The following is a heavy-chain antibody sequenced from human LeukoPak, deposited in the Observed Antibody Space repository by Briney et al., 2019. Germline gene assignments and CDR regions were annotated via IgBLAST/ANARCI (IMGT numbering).Heavy chain of an antibody. D-gene: IGHD3-10*01. CDR3: ARGRGSGSSDY. Sequence: PGVSLRLSCAASGFSFSSYWMHWVRQVPGKGLVWVSRINSDGSTTIYADSVKGRFTISRDNAKNTLFLQMNSLRAEDTAVYYCARGRGSGSSDYWGQGTLVTVSS. V-gene: IGHV3-74*01. CDR2: INSDGSTT. CDR1: GFSFSSYW. J-gene: IGHJ4*02.